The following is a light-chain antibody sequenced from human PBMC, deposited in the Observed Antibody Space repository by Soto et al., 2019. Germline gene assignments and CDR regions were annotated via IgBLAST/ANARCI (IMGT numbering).Light chain of an antibody. V-gene: IGLV2-11*01. Sequence: QSVLTQPRSVSGSPGQSVTISCTGTSSDVGGYNYVSWYQQHPGKAPKLMIYDVSKRPSGVPDRFSGSKSGNTASLTISVLQAEDEADYYCCSYAGRVVGGGTKVTVL. CDR3: CSYAGRV. CDR2: DVS. CDR1: SSDVGGYNY. J-gene: IGLJ3*02.